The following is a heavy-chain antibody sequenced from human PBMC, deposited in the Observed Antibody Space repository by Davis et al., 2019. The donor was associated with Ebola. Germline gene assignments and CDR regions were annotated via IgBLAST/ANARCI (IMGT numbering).Heavy chain of an antibody. CDR1: VITFSSYA. D-gene: IGHD3-3*01. CDR3: ARSGLSFGVVKYHYGMDV. Sequence: GESLKISCADSVITFSSYAMTWVRQAPGKGLEWVSAISGSGGTTYYAGSVKGRFTVSRDNSKKTMSLQMNSLRAEDTAVYYCARSGLSFGVVKYHYGMDVWGKGTTVTVSS. CDR2: ISGSGGTT. V-gene: IGHV3-23*01. J-gene: IGHJ6*04.